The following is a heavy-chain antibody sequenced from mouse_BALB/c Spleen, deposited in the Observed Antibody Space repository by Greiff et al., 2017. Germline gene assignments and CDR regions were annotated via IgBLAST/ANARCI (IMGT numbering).Heavy chain of an antibody. J-gene: IGHJ4*01. CDR1: GYTFTDYY. V-gene: IGHV1-19*01. CDR3: ARVLRYGNYYYAMDY. D-gene: IGHD2-10*02. Sequence: EVQLQESGPELVKPGASVKMSCKASGYTFTDYYMDWVKQSHGESFEWIGRVNPYNGGTSYNQKFKGKATLTVDKSSSTAYMELNSLTSEDSAVYYIARVLRYGNYYYAMDYWGQGTSVTVSS. CDR2: VNPYNGGT.